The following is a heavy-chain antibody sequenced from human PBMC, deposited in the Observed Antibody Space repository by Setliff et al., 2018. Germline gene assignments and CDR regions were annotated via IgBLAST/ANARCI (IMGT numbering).Heavy chain of an antibody. Sequence: PGGSLRLSCAASGFSFGGHDMHWVRQAPGKGLEWVAAVSGSDGRTYHADSVKGRFTISRENSRNTLYLQMNNVRAEDTAIHYCAKDNYTDSYYPFDHWGQGTLVTVSS. V-gene: IGHV3-23*01. CDR3: AKDNYTDSYYPFDH. D-gene: IGHD3-10*01. J-gene: IGHJ4*02. CDR1: GFSFGGHD. CDR2: VSGSDGRT.